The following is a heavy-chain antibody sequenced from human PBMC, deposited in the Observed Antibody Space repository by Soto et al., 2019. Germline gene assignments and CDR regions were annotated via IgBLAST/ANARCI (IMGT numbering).Heavy chain of an antibody. CDR1: GFTFSSYG. Sequence: QVQLVESGGGVVQPGRSLRLSCAASGFTFSSYGMHWVRQAPGKGLEWVAVISYDGSNKYYADSVKGRFTISRDNSKNTLYLQMNSLRAEDTAVYYCAKDRGSSWTRFDYWGQGTLVTVSS. V-gene: IGHV3-30*18. J-gene: IGHJ4*02. D-gene: IGHD6-13*01. CDR3: AKDRGSSWTRFDY. CDR2: ISYDGSNK.